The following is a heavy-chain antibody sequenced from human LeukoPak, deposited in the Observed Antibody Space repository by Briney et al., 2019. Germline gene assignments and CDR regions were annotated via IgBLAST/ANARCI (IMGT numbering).Heavy chain of an antibody. J-gene: IGHJ4*02. CDR3: ARVMGRYCNSTSCYVDY. CDR2: ISYDGSNK. V-gene: IGHV3-30*04. Sequence: TGGSLRLSCAASGITFSSYAMHWVRQAPGKGLEWVAVISYDGSNKYYADSVKGRFTISRDNSKNTLYLQMNSLRAEDTAVYYCARVMGRYCNSTSCYVDYWGQGTLVTVSS. D-gene: IGHD2-2*01. CDR1: GITFSSYA.